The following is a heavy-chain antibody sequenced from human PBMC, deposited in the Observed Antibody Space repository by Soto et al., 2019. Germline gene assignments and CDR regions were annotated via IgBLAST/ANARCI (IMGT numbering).Heavy chain of an antibody. CDR2: ISRGSTNI. CDR3: AKVSSPAMIVVVIPSSTPYDAFDI. CDR1: GFTISSYN. J-gene: IGHJ3*02. D-gene: IGHD3-22*01. Sequence: PWGTLRLSCAASGFTISSYNMNWVRKAPRPGLERVSYISRGSTNIYYADTVKGRFTISRDDAKDSLYLQMDSLRDEDTAVYYCAKVSSPAMIVVVIPSSTPYDAFDIWGQGTMVTVSS. V-gene: IGHV3-48*02.